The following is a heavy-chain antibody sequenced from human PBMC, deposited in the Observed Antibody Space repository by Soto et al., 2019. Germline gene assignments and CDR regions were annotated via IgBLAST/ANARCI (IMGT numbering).Heavy chain of an antibody. CDR2: INDSGNI. V-gene: IGHV4-34*01. J-gene: IGHJ6*03. D-gene: IGHD3-10*01. CDR3: ARGLILWFGELSRRGGYYYYMDV. CDR1: GGSFSGYQ. Sequence: QVQLQQWGAGLLKPSETLSLTCAVYGGSFSGYQWSWIRQTPGKGLEWIGEINDSGNINYNPSLKSRVTILIDTPKKQISLKPNSVTAADTAVYFCARGLILWFGELSRRGGYYYYMDVWGKGTTVTVSS.